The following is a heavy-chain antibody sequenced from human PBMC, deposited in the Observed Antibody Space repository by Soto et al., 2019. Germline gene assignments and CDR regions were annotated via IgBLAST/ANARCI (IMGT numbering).Heavy chain of an antibody. CDR2: ISGSGGST. V-gene: IGHV3-23*01. D-gene: IGHD6-13*01. CDR1: GFTFSSYA. CDR3: AKVPMYTRTLDF. Sequence: EVQLLESGGGLVQPGGSLRLSCAASGFTFSSYAMSWVRQAPGKGLEWVSAISGSGGSTYYADSVKGRFTISRDNSKSTLYLQMSSLRAEDTAVYHCAKVPMYTRTLDFWGQGTLVTVYS. J-gene: IGHJ4*02.